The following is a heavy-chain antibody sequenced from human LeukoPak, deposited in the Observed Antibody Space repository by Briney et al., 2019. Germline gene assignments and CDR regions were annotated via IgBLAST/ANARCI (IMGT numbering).Heavy chain of an antibody. D-gene: IGHD6-6*01. CDR3: ATTMTARPHDAFDI. Sequence: PSETLSLTCTVSGGSISSYYWSWIRQPAGKGLEWIGRIYTSGSTNYNPSLKSRVTMSVDTSKNQFSLKLSSVTAADTAVYYCATTMTARPHDAFDIWGQGTMVAVS. J-gene: IGHJ3*02. V-gene: IGHV4-4*07. CDR2: IYTSGST. CDR1: GGSISSYY.